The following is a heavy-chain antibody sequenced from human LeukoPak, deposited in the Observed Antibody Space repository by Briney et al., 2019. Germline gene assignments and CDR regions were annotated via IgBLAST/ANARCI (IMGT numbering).Heavy chain of an antibody. CDR2: IYYIGLT. CDR1: GGSISSTSYY. Sequence: SETLSLTCTVSGGSISSTSYYWGWIRQPPGKGLEWIGIIYYIGLTYYNPSLKSRVTISVDTSKNQFSLKLTSVTAADTAMYYCARLDNWFDPWGQGTLVTVSS. CDR3: ARLDNWFDP. J-gene: IGHJ5*02. V-gene: IGHV4-39*07.